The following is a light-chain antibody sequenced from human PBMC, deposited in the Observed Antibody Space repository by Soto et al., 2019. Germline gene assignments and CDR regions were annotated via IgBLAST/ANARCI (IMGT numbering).Light chain of an antibody. CDR3: QQTYGTPFT. Sequence: DIQMTQSPSSLSASVGDRVTLTCRASQSISSYLNWYQQKPGKAPKLLIYAASSLQSGVPSRFSGSGSGTDFTLTISRQQQEDFATYCCQQTYGTPFTFGPGTKVDIK. J-gene: IGKJ3*01. CDR2: AAS. CDR1: QSISSY. V-gene: IGKV1-39*01.